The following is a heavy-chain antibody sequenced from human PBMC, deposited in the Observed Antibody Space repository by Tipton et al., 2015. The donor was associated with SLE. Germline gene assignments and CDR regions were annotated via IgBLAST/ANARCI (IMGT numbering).Heavy chain of an antibody. Sequence: SLRLSCAASGFTFSSYAMHWVRRAPGKGLEWVAVISYDGSNKYYADSVKGRFTISRDNSKNTLYLQMNSLRAEDTAVYYCAREATYYYDSSSRAYFDYWGQGTLVTVSS. CDR2: ISYDGSNK. J-gene: IGHJ4*02. CDR3: AREATYYYDSSSRAYFDY. CDR1: GFTFSSYA. D-gene: IGHD3-22*01. V-gene: IGHV3-30*04.